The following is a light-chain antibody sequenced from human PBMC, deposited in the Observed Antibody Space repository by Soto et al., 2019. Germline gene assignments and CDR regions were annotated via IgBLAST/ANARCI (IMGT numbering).Light chain of an antibody. CDR3: QQYDNLPV. Sequence: DIQLTQSPSTRSASVGDRVTISCRASHSISGWLAWYQPKPGKAPNLLIYKASTSQSGVPSRFSGSGSRTDFIFTISSLQPEDIATDYYQQYDNLPVFGPGTQVDIK. J-gene: IGKJ1*01. CDR2: KAS. V-gene: IGKV1-5*03. CDR1: HSISGW.